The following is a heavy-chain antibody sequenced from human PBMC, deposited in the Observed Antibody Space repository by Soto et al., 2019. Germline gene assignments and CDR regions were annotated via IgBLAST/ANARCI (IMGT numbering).Heavy chain of an antibody. CDR1: GYTFTTYG. CDR3: ARVTGRSGWYDFGTWFDP. D-gene: IGHD6-19*01. CDR2: ISTTNGRT. V-gene: IGHV1-18*01. J-gene: IGHJ5*01. Sequence: QVQLVQSGAEVKKPGASVKVSCKATGYTFTTYGISWMRQAPGQGLEWMGWISTTNGRTRYAQKLQGRVTMTTDTSTTTAYRDLRSMRSDDTAVYYCARVTGRSGWYDFGTWFDPWGQGTLVIVSS.